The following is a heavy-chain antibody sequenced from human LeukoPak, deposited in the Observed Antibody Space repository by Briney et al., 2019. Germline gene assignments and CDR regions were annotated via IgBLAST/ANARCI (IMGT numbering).Heavy chain of an antibody. CDR2: ISAYNGNT. J-gene: IGHJ4*02. CDR1: GYTFTSYG. D-gene: IGHD2-2*01. Sequence: ASVKVSCKASGYTFTSYGISWVRQAPGQGLEWMGWISAYNGNTNYAQKLQGRVTMTTDTSTSTAYMELRSLRPDDTAVYYCARSCSSTSCYLNDYWGQGTLVTVSS. V-gene: IGHV1-18*04. CDR3: ARSCSSTSCYLNDY.